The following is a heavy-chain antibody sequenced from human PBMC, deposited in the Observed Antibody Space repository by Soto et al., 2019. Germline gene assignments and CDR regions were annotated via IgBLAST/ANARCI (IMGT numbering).Heavy chain of an antibody. J-gene: IGHJ4*02. Sequence: PSETLSLTCIVSGGSVSSDAYYWSWIRQPPGKTLEWIGFILSGGGTSTNPSLRSRLSISVDTSRNQFSLRLTSVTASDTGVYFCAKGFSSGWYVDSWGRGTLVTVSS. CDR2: ILSGGGT. CDR1: GGSVSSDAYY. V-gene: IGHV4-61*08. CDR3: AKGFSSGWYVDS. D-gene: IGHD6-19*01.